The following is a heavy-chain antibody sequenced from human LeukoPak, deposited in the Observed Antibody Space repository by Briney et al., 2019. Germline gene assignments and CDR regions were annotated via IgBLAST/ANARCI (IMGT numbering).Heavy chain of an antibody. J-gene: IGHJ4*02. D-gene: IGHD6-19*01. CDR1: GFTFSSYA. CDR3: AKDYSSGWHHYDY. V-gene: IGHV3-23*01. Sequence: GSLRLSCAASGFTFSSYAMSWVRQAPGRGLEWVSAISGSGGSTYYADSVKGRFTISRDNSKNTLYLQMNSLRAEDTAVYYCAKDYSSGWHHYDYWGQGTLVTVSS. CDR2: ISGSGGST.